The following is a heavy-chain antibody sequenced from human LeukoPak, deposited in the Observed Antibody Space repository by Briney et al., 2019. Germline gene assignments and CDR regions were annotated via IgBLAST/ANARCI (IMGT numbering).Heavy chain of an antibody. CDR2: IYDDGGT. Sequence: GGSLRLSCAASGFTVNDNYMSWVRQASGKGLEWVSVIYDDGGTNYADSVKGRFTISRDNSKNTLYLQMNSLRAEDTAVYYCAAMRHYGAHWGQGTLVTVSS. CDR3: AAMRHYGAH. V-gene: IGHV3-66*01. J-gene: IGHJ4*02. CDR1: GFTVNDNY. D-gene: IGHD4/OR15-4a*01.